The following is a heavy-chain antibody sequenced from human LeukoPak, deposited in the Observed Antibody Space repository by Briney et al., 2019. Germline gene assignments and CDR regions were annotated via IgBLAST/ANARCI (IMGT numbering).Heavy chain of an antibody. CDR2: ISGSGSTI. CDR3: ARDRVTMVRGVISGTHYYYGMDV. J-gene: IGHJ6*02. CDR1: GFTFSSFE. Sequence: GGSLRLSCAASGFTFSSFEMNWVRRFPGKGLEWVSYISGSGSTIYYADSVKGRFTISRDNAKNSLYLQMNSLRAEDTAVYYCARDRVTMVRGVISGTHYYYGMDVWGQGTTVTVSS. D-gene: IGHD3-10*01. V-gene: IGHV3-48*03.